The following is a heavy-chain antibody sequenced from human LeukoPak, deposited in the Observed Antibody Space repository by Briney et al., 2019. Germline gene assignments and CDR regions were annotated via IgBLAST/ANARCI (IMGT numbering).Heavy chain of an antibody. D-gene: IGHD6-19*01. CDR2: IFGSGAST. CDR1: GFTFSSYA. V-gene: IGHV3-23*01. CDR3: AKTTAGYSSGRFPGWPVYY. Sequence: AGSLSLSCAASGFTFSSYAMYWVRQAPGKGLEWVSGIFGSGASTPYADSVKGPFTISGDNSKNTVYLQMNSLRAEDRAVYYCAKTTAGYSSGRFPGWPVYYWGQRTLVTVSS. J-gene: IGHJ4*02.